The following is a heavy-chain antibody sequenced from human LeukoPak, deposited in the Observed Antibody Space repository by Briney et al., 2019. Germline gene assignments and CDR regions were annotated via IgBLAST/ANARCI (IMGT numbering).Heavy chain of an antibody. CDR1: GYTFTTYW. J-gene: IGHJ4*02. CDR2: IYPGDSNL. Sequence: GESLKVSCEASGYTFTTYWIGWVRPLPRKGLDWVGYIYPGDSNLGYNPSFQGQVTVSVDKSITTAYLQWSSLKASDTGTYLCAAINHPSGLLYWGQGTPVTVSS. V-gene: IGHV5-51*01. D-gene: IGHD3-10*01. CDR3: AAINHPSGLLY.